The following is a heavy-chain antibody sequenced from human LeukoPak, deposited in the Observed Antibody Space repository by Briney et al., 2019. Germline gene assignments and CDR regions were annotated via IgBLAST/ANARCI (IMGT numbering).Heavy chain of an antibody. CDR1: GGSVSNYH. D-gene: IGHD6-19*01. J-gene: IGHJ4*02. CDR3: ARGHSSGWYWFNY. CDR2: IYYSGST. Sequence: SETLSLTCTVSGGSVSNYHWSWIRQPPGKGLEWIGYIYYSGSTNYNPSLKSRVTISVDTSKNQFSLKLTSVTAADTAVYYCARGHSSGWYWFNYWGQGTLVTVSS. V-gene: IGHV4-59*02.